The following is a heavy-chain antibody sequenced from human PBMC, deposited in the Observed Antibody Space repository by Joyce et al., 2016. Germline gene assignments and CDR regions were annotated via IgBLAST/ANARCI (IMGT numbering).Heavy chain of an antibody. J-gene: IGHJ6*03. CDR1: GFTFNTYS. Sequence: EVQLVESGGGLVQPGGSLRLSCAASGFTFNTYSMNWVRQDPGKGLEWVSYISRSNKTIYYVDSVKGRFTISRDNAKNSLYLQMNSLRAEDTAVYFCARATSYYFYYYMDVWGKGTTVTVSS. CDR3: ARATSYYFYYYMDV. CDR2: ISRSNKTI. V-gene: IGHV3-48*01.